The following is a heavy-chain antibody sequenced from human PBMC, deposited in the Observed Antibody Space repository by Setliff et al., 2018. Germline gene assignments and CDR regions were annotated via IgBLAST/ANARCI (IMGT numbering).Heavy chain of an antibody. CDR1: GYSISSGYY. Sequence: SETLSLTCAVSGYSISSGYYWGWIRQPPGKGLEWIGSIHHSGSTYYNPSLKSRVTISVDTSKNQFSLKLSSVTAADTAVYYCARNPAHLAAAGTFDYWGQGTLVTVSS. CDR3: ARNPAHLAAAGTFDY. V-gene: IGHV4-38-2*01. D-gene: IGHD6-13*01. J-gene: IGHJ4*02. CDR2: IHHSGST.